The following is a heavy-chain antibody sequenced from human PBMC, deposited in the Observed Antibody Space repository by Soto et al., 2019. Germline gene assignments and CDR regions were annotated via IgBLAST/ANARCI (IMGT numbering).Heavy chain of an antibody. D-gene: IGHD2-2*02. CDR2: INRDGVT. CDR3: ERTATRCSSTSCYTVSLDF. Sequence: TLSITCACFGWSFSGYYWGWIRQPPGKGLEWIGEINRDGVTNYNPSLRSRLTMSVDTSKKQFSLKLNSVTAADTAVYYCERTATRCSSTSCYTVSLDFWGQGTLVTVSS. V-gene: IGHV4-34*01. J-gene: IGHJ4*02. CDR1: GWSFSGYY.